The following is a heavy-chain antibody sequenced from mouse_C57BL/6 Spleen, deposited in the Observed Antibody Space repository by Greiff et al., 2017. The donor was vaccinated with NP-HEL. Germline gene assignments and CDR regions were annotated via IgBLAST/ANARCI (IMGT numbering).Heavy chain of an antibody. V-gene: IGHV1-64*01. J-gene: IGHJ4*01. CDR2: IHPNSGST. CDR1: GYTFTSYW. D-gene: IGHD1-1*01. CDR3: ARDSDYYGSSYEAMDY. Sequence: VKLQQPGAELVKPGASVKLSCKASGYTFTSYWMHWVKQRPGQGLEWIGMIHPNSGSTNYNEKFKSKATLTVDKSSSTAYMQLSSLTSEDSAVYYCARDSDYYGSSYEAMDYWGQGTSVTVSS.